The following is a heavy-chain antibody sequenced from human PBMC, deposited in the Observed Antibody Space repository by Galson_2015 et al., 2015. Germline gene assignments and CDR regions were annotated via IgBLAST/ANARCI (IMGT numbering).Heavy chain of an antibody. D-gene: IGHD3-16*01. V-gene: IGHV3-73*01. CDR1: GFIFSGST. J-gene: IGHJ3*01. CDR3: STAGNEAFDH. Sequence: SLRLSCAASGFIFSGSTIHWVRQASGKGLEWVGRVRSKRDSDPPAYAASVRGRFTISRDDSENTAYLQMNSLKTEDTAVYYCSTAGNEAFDHWGQGTKVPVSS. CDR2: VRSKRDSDPP.